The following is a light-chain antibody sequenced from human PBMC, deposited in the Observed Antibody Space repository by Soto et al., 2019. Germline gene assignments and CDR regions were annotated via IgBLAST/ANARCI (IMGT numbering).Light chain of an antibody. CDR1: QSVSSSY. J-gene: IGKJ2*01. V-gene: IGKV3-20*01. Sequence: EIVLTQSPGTLSLSPGERATLSCRASQSVSSSYLAWYQQKPGQAPRLLIYGASSRATGIPDRFSGSGSGTVFTLTISRLEPEDCAVYYCQQYGSSPLYTFGQGTKLEIK. CDR2: GAS. CDR3: QQYGSSPLYT.